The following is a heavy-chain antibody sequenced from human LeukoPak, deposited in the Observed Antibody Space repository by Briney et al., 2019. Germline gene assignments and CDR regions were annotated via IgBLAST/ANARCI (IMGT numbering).Heavy chain of an antibody. CDR1: GGSFSGYY. V-gene: IGHV4-34*01. CDR3: ARHRRDSRGWSRGRPIPIFDY. J-gene: IGHJ4*02. D-gene: IGHD6-19*01. Sequence: AETLSLTCAVYGGSFSGYYWIWIRQPPGKGLEWMGEINHSGSTNCNPSLKSRVTIAVDTAKNQFSLQLSHVPAAEPAIYYCARHRRDSRGWSRGRPIPIFDYWGQGTLATVSS. CDR2: INHSGST.